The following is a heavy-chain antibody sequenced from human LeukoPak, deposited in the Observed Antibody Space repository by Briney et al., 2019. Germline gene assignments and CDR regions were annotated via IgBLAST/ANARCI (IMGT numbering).Heavy chain of an antibody. CDR3: ARVSSGWHAHFDY. J-gene: IGHJ4*02. V-gene: IGHV4-34*01. CDR1: GGSFSGYY. D-gene: IGHD6-19*01. CDR2: INHSGST. Sequence: SETLSPTCAVYGGSFSGYYWSWFRQPPGKGLEWIGEINHSGSTNSSPSLKSRVTISLDTSKNQFSLKLSSVTAADTAVYYCARVSSGWHAHFDYWGQGTLVTVSS.